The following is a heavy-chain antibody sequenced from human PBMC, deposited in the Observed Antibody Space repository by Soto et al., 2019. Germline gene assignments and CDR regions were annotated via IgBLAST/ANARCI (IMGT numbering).Heavy chain of an antibody. Sequence: GGSLRLSCAASGFTFSSYGMHWVRQAPGKGLEWVAVISYDGSNKYYADSVKGRFTISRDNSKNTLYLQMNSLRAEDTAVYYCAKDRDGTIFGVVINLYFDYWGQGTLVTVSS. CDR2: ISYDGSNK. J-gene: IGHJ4*02. CDR1: GFTFSSYG. CDR3: AKDRDGTIFGVVINLYFDY. D-gene: IGHD3-3*01. V-gene: IGHV3-30*18.